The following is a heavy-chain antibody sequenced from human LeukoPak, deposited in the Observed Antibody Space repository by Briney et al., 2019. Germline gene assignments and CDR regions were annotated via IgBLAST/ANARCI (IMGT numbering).Heavy chain of an antibody. CDR3: ARIPREIGYCSGGSCVGAFDT. J-gene: IGHJ3*02. Sequence: SVKVSCKASGGTFSSYAIGWVRQAPGQGLEWMGGIIPIFGTANYAQKFQGRVTITADESTSTAYMELSSLRSEDTAVYYCARIPREIGYCSGGSCVGAFDTWGQGTMVTVSS. CDR1: GGTFSSYA. CDR2: IIPIFGTA. V-gene: IGHV1-69*01. D-gene: IGHD2-15*01.